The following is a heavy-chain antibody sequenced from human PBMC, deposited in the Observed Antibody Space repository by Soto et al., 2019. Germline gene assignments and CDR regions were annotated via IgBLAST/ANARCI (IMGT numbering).Heavy chain of an antibody. V-gene: IGHV1-3*01. CDR3: ARGEDCSGGSCYSEYYWFDP. D-gene: IGHD2-15*01. CDR1: GYTFTSYA. Sequence: EASVKVSCKASGYTFTSYAMHWVRQAPGQRLEWMGWINAGNGNTKYSRKFQGRVTITRDTSASTAYMELSSLRSEDTAVYYCARGEDCSGGSCYSEYYWFDPWGQGTLVTVSS. CDR2: INAGNGNT. J-gene: IGHJ5*02.